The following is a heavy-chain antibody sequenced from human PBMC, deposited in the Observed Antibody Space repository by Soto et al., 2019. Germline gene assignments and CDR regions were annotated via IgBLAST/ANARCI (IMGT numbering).Heavy chain of an antibody. CDR2: ITSDGKSK. CDR1: GFNFSNHW. V-gene: IGHV3-74*01. Sequence: GGFLRLSCAASGFNFSNHWMHWVRQRPAEGLVWVSRITSDGKSKAYAESVKGRSAISRDNAKNTLYLQMNGLTAEDTAVYYCARESGDWPLNWFDPWGQGTLVTVSS. J-gene: IGHJ5*02. D-gene: IGHD2-21*02. CDR3: ARESGDWPLNWFDP.